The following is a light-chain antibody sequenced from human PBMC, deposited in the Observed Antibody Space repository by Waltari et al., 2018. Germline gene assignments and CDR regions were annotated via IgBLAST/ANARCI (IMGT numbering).Light chain of an antibody. V-gene: IGKV1-8*01. CDR1: QDIGTY. CDR3: QQYYAYPLT. J-gene: IGKJ4*01. Sequence: AIRITQSPSSLSASTGDRVTIPCRSNQDIGTYLAWYQQTPGKAPRLLLHGASTLQTGVPSRFSGSGSGTDFNITIACLQSEDFVTYFCQQYYAYPLTFGGGSKVEMK. CDR2: GAS.